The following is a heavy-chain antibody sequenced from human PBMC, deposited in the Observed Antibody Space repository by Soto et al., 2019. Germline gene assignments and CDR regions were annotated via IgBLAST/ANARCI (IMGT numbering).Heavy chain of an antibody. J-gene: IGHJ4*02. D-gene: IGHD3-10*01. CDR2: IWYDGSNK. CDR3: ARDRDYYGSGSYPFDY. Sequence: QVQLVESGGGVVQPGRSLRLSCAASGFTFSSYGMHWVRQAPGKGLEWVAVIWYDGSNKYYADSVKGRFTISRDNSKNTLDLQMNSLRAEDTAVYYCARDRDYYGSGSYPFDYWGQGTLVTVSS. V-gene: IGHV3-33*01. CDR1: GFTFSSYG.